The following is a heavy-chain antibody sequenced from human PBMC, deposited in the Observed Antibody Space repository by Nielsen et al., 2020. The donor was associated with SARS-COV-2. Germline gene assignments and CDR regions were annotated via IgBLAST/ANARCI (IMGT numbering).Heavy chain of an antibody. CDR2: ISGNGDTT. D-gene: IGHD1-26*01. V-gene: IGHV3-23*01. CDR1: KFTFNSYA. Sequence: GGSLRLSCAASKFTFNSYAMSWVRQAPGKGLEWVSAISGNGDTTYYADSVKGRFIISRDNSKNTLYPEMNSLRADDTAVYYCANGPGSWDYWGQGTLVTVSS. CDR3: ANGPGSWDY. J-gene: IGHJ4*02.